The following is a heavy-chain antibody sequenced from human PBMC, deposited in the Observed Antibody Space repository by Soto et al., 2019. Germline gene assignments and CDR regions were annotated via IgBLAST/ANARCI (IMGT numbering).Heavy chain of an antibody. CDR2: ISYDGSNK. V-gene: IGHV3-30-3*01. CDR3: ARDPLWGTAMVLWYFDL. D-gene: IGHD5-18*01. CDR1: GFTFSSYA. Sequence: QVQLVESGGGVVQPGRSLRLSCAASGFTFSSYAMHWVRQAPGKGLEWVAVISYDGSNKYYADSVKGRFTISRDTSNNTLYLQMNSLRAEDTAVYYCARDPLWGTAMVLWYFDLWGRGTLVTVAS. J-gene: IGHJ2*01.